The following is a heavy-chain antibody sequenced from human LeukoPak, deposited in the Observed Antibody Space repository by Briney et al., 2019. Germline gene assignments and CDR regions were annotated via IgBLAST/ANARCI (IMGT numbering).Heavy chain of an antibody. CDR1: GGSIGRYY. J-gene: IGHJ5*02. V-gene: IGHV4-59*01. CDR2: IYYSGST. Sequence: NPSETLSLTCTVSGGSIGRYYWSWIRQPPGKGLEWIGYIYYSGSTNYNPSLKSRVTISVDTSKNQFSLKLSSVTAADTAVYYCARDGGVGASSIAAAGWFDPWGQGTLVTVSS. CDR3: ARDGGVGASSIAAAGWFDP. D-gene: IGHD6-13*01.